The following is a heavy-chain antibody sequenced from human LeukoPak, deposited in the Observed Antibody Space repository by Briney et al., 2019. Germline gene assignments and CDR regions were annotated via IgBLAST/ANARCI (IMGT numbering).Heavy chain of an antibody. D-gene: IGHD6-6*01. V-gene: IGHV1-18*01. Sequence: VASVKVSCKASGYTFTSYGISWVRQAPGQGLEWMGWISAYNGNTNYAQKLQGRVTMTTDTSTSTAYMELSSLRSEDTAVYYCARSSWGYYYYYYMDVWGKGTTVTVSS. CDR2: ISAYNGNT. J-gene: IGHJ6*03. CDR1: GYTFTSYG. CDR3: ARSSWGYYYYYYMDV.